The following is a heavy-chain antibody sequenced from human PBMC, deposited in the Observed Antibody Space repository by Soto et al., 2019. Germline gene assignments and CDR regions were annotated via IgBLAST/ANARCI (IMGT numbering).Heavy chain of an antibody. Sequence: GASVKVSCKASGGTFSSYAISWVRQAPGQGLEWMGGIIPIFGTANYAQKFQGRVTITADESTSTAYMELSSLRSEDTAVYYCARDLTGLDTAMDYYYYGMDVWGQGTTVTVSS. D-gene: IGHD5-18*01. V-gene: IGHV1-69*13. CDR3: ARDLTGLDTAMDYYYYGMDV. CDR1: GGTFSSYA. CDR2: IIPIFGTA. J-gene: IGHJ6*02.